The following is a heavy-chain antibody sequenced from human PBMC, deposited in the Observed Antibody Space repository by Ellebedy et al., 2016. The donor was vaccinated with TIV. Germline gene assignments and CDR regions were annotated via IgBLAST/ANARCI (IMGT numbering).Heavy chain of an antibody. D-gene: IGHD2-15*01. CDR1: GFTFSSYG. J-gene: IGHJ5*01. CDR2: IWYDGSKK. V-gene: IGHV3-33*01. Sequence: GESLKISXAASGFTFSSYGIHWVRQAPGKGLEWVAIIWYDGSKKFYADSVKGRFTISRDNSKNTVYLQMNSVRVDDTAVYYCARADCSGRGCYSECESWGRGTLVTVSS. CDR3: ARADCSGRGCYSECES.